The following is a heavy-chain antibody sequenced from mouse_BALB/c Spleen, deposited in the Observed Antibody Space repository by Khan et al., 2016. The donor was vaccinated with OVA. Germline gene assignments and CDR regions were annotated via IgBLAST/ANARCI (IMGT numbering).Heavy chain of an antibody. CDR3: ARDGARCNYAMDY. D-gene: IGHD1-1*02. V-gene: IGHV3-2*02. Sequence: EVQLQQSGPGLVKPSQSLSLTCTVTGYSITSDYAWNWIRQFPGNKLERMGYITYSGSTNYNPALKSRISLTRDTSKNTFFLQLNSVTTADKATYYCARDGARCNYAMDYGGQGTSVTVSA. J-gene: IGHJ4*01. CDR2: ITYSGST. CDR1: GYSITSDYA.